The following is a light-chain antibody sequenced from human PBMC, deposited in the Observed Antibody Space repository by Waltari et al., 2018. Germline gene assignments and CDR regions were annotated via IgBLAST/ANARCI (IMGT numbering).Light chain of an antibody. CDR1: QSVLYSSNNKNC. Sequence: DIVMTQSPDSLAVSLGERATINCKSSQSVLYSSNNKNCLAWYQQRPGPPPKLLIYWASTRESGVPDRFSGSGAGTDFTLTISSLQAEDVAVYYCQQCYSTPDTFGQGTKLEIK. CDR2: WAS. J-gene: IGKJ2*01. V-gene: IGKV4-1*01. CDR3: QQCYSTPDT.